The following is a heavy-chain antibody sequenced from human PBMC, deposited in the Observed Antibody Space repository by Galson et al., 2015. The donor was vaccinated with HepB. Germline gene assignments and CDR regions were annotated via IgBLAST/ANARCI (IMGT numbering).Heavy chain of an antibody. CDR2: INPSGGST. V-gene: IGHV1-46*01. CDR3: ARRISGRVVVPAAIPVFAFDI. Sequence: SVKVSCKASGYTFTSYYMHWVRQAPGQGLEWMGIINPSGGSTSYAQKFQGRVTMTRDTSTSTVYMELSSLRSEDTAVYYCARRISGRVVVPAAIPVFAFDIWGQGTMVTVSS. J-gene: IGHJ3*02. CDR1: GYTFTSYY. D-gene: IGHD2-2*01.